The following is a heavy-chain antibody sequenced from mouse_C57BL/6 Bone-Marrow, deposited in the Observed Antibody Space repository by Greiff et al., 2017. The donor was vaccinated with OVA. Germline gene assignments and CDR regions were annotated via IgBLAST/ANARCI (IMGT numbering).Heavy chain of an antibody. CDR1: GYTFTDHT. CDR2: IYPRDGST. Sequence: VQLQQSDAELVKPGASVKISCKVSGYTFTDHTIHWMKQRPEQGLEWIGYIYPRDGSTKYNEKFKGKATLTADKSSSTAYMQLNSLTSEDSAVYFCARPHYYGSSYKAMDYWGQGTSVTVSS. CDR3: ARPHYYGSSYKAMDY. J-gene: IGHJ4*01. V-gene: IGHV1-78*01. D-gene: IGHD1-1*01.